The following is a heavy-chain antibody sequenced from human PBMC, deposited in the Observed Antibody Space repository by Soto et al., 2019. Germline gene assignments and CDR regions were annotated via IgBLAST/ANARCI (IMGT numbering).Heavy chain of an antibody. J-gene: IGHJ4*02. Sequence: PGGSLGLSCAASGFTFSSYAMSWVRQAPGKGLEWVSNISGSGGGTYYADSMKGRFNISRDNSKNTLYLQMYSLRVEDTAVYYCARESDHWGQGTLVTVSS. CDR3: ARESDH. CDR1: GFTFSSYA. V-gene: IGHV3-23*01. CDR2: ISGSGGGT.